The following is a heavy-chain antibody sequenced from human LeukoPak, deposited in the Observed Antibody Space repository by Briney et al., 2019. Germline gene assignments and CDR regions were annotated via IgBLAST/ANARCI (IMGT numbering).Heavy chain of an antibody. Sequence: GGSLRLSCAASGFTFSNAWMTWVRQAPGKGLEWVSSISSSSSYIYYADSVKGRFTISRDNAKNSLYLQMNSLRAEDTAVYYCARDASSGWYVEAFDIWGQGTMVTVSS. V-gene: IGHV3-21*01. CDR3: ARDASSGWYVEAFDI. D-gene: IGHD6-19*01. J-gene: IGHJ3*02. CDR2: ISSSSSYI. CDR1: GFTFSNAW.